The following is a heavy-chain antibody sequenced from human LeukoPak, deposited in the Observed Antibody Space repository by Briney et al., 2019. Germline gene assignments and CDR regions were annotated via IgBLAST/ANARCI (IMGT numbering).Heavy chain of an antibody. V-gene: IGHV4-31*03. Sequence: SETLSLTCTVSGGSISSGGYYWSWIRQHPGKGLEWIGYIYYSGSTYYNPSLKSRVTISVDTSKNQFSLKLSSVTAADTAVYYCARVSVAAAGDDYYYGMDVWGQGTTVTVSS. D-gene: IGHD6-13*01. CDR2: IYYSGST. CDR1: GGSISSGGYY. J-gene: IGHJ6*02. CDR3: ARVSVAAAGDDYYYGMDV.